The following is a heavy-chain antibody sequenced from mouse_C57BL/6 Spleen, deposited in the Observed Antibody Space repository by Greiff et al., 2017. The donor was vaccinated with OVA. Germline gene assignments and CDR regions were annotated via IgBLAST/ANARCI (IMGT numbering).Heavy chain of an antibody. V-gene: IGHV7-3*01. CDR3: ARSNWGAWFAY. J-gene: IGHJ3*01. Sequence: DVQLVESGGGLVQPGGSLSLSCAASGFTFTDYYMSWVRQPPGKALGWLGFIRNKANGYTTEYSASVKGRFTISRDNSQSILYLQMNALRAEDSATYYCARSNWGAWFAYWGQGTLVTVSA. D-gene: IGHD4-1*01. CDR1: GFTFTDYY. CDR2: IRNKANGYTT.